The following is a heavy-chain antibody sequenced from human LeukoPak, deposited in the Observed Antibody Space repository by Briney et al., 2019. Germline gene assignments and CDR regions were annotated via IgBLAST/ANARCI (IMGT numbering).Heavy chain of an antibody. D-gene: IGHD3-22*01. Sequence: GGSLRLSCAASGFTFGSYGMHWVRQAPGKGLEWVAVIWYDGSTKYYVDSVKGRFTISRDNSKNTLYLQMNSLRAEDTAVYYCARNYYYDSTRLYYFDYWGQGTLVTVSS. V-gene: IGHV3-33*01. CDR1: GFTFGSYG. CDR2: IWYDGSTK. J-gene: IGHJ4*02. CDR3: ARNYYYDSTRLYYFDY.